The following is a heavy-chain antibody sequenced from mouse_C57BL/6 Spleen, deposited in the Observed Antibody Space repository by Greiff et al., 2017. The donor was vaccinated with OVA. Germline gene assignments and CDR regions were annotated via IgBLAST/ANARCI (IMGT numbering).Heavy chain of an antibody. CDR3: ARNWDGDWYFDV. J-gene: IGHJ1*03. D-gene: IGHD4-1*01. CDR2: IYPGSGSP. CDR1: GYTFTSYW. V-gene: IGHV1-55*01. Sequence: QVHVKQPGAELVKPGASVTLSCKASGYTFTSYWITWVKQRPGQGLEWIGDIYPGSGSPNYNEKFKSKATLTVDTSSSTAYMQLSSLTSEDSAVYYCARNWDGDWYFDVWGTGTTVTVSS.